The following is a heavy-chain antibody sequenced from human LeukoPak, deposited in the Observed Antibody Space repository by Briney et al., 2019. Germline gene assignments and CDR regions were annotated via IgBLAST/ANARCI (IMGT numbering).Heavy chain of an antibody. CDR1: GFTFSSYA. D-gene: IGHD6-13*01. J-gene: IGHJ5*02. V-gene: IGHV1-3*01. CDR2: INAGNGNT. CDR3: ARGFQKQLSTQGVSQDNWFDP. Sequence: PGGSLRLSCAASGFTFSSYAMHWVRQAPGQRLEWMGWINAGNGNTKYSQKFQGRVTITRDTSASTAYMELSSLRSEDTAVYYCARGFQKQLSTQGVSQDNWFDPWGQGTLVTVSS.